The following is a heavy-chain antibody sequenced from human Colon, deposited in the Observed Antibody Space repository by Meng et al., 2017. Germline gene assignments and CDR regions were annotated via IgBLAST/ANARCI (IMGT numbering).Heavy chain of an antibody. D-gene: IGHD1/OR15-1a*01. CDR3: ARDGQKWNTHF. CDR1: GYTFTNQY. J-gene: IGHJ4*02. Sequence: ASVKVSCKASGYTFTNQYIHWMRQAPGQGLEWMGRIIPSSGVTIYAQRVQDRVTMTRDTSISTVFMELSSLRSDDTAVYYCARDGQKWNTHFWGQGTLVTVSS. CDR2: IIPSSGVT. V-gene: IGHV1-2*06.